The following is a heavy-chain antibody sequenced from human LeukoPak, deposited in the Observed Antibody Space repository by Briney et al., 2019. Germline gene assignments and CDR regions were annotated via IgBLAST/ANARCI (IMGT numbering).Heavy chain of an antibody. D-gene: IGHD3-10*01. J-gene: IGHJ4*02. CDR1: GYSFTSYW. V-gene: IGHV5-51*01. CDR3: ARSDNGSGSSVQYYFDY. Sequence: GESLKISCKGSGYSFTSYWIGWVRQMPGKGLEWMGIIYPGDSDTRYSPSFQGQVTISADKSISTAYLQWSSLKASDTAMYYCARSDNGSGSSVQYYFDYWGQGTLVTVSS. CDR2: IYPGDSDT.